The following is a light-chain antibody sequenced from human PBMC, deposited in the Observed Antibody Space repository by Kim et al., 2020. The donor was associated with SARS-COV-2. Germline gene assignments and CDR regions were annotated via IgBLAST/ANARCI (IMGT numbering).Light chain of an antibody. Sequence: PITIYSTGTSSGVGGYNNDSWYQQHPANAPTLMINDVSSRPSGVFNRFYGSKSGNKASLTISGLQAEDEADYYCSSYTSSSTLEVFGGGTQLTVL. J-gene: IGLJ3*02. CDR3: SSYTSSSTLEV. CDR1: SSGVGGYNN. CDR2: DVS. V-gene: IGLV2-14*03.